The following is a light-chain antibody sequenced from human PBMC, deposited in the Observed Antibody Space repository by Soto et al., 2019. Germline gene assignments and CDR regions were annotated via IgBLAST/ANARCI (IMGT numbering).Light chain of an antibody. CDR1: QSLLHSNGYTY. V-gene: IGKV2-28*01. CDR3: MQALQTRT. CDR2: LVS. Sequence: DIVLTQSPLSLPVTPGEPASISRRSSQSLLHSNGYTYLDWYLQKPGQSPQLLIYLVSNRASGVPDRFSGSGSGTDFTLKISRVEAEDVGVYYCMQALQTRTFGQGTKLEIK. J-gene: IGKJ2*01.